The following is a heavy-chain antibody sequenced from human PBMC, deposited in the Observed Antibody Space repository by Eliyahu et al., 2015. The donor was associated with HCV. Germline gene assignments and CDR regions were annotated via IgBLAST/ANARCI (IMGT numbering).Heavy chain of an antibody. V-gene: IGHV3-23*01. CDR3: AKDLDYYDSSGPEYFQH. CDR1: GFTFSSYA. CDR2: ISGSGGRP. J-gene: IGHJ1*01. Sequence: EVQLLESGGGLVQPGGSLRLSCAASGFTFSSYAMSWVRQAPGKGLEWVSAISGSGGRPYFRDSVKGRFTISRDNSKNTLYLQMNSLRAEDTAVYYCAKDLDYYDSSGPEYFQHWGQGTLVTVSS. D-gene: IGHD3-22*01.